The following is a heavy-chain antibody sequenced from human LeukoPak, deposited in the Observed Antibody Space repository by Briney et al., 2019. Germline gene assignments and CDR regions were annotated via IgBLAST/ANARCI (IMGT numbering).Heavy chain of an antibody. CDR1: GGSFSGYY. CDR2: INHSGST. J-gene: IGHJ4*02. CDR3: ASRLSGHPFDY. D-gene: IGHD1-26*01. Sequence: SETLSLTCAVYGGSFSGYYWSWIRQPPGKGLEWIGEINHSGSTNYNPSLKSRVTISVDTSKNQFSLKLSSVTAADTAVYYCASRLSGHPFDYWGQGTLVTVSS. V-gene: IGHV4-34*01.